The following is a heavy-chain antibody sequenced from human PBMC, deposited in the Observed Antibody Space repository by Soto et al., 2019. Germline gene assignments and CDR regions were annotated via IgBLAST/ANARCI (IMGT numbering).Heavy chain of an antibody. D-gene: IGHD2-21*02. CDR3: AKGPKCYDVSGGDCYSLVYYYGMDV. V-gene: IGHV3-23*01. J-gene: IGHJ6*02. CDR2: GDGSGGDT. Sequence: PGGSLRRSCAASGFTFSSHAMGWLRQAPGTGPEWVAFGDGSGGDTSYADSVKGRFTISRDNSDNSLYLDMNSPRAEDTGRYYCAKGPKCYDVSGGDCYSLVYYYGMDVWGQGTTVTVSS. CDR1: GFTFSSHA.